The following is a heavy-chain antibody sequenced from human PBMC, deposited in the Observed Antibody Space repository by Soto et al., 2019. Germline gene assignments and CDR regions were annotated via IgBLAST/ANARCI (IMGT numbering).Heavy chain of an antibody. CDR1: GFTFSSYA. J-gene: IGHJ4*02. CDR3: AKDLDDYGDYAGVDY. V-gene: IGHV3-23*01. Sequence: EVQLLESGGGLVQPGGSLRLSCAASGFTFSSYAMSWVRQAPGKGLEWVSAISSSGGSTYYADSVKGRFTISRDNSKNTLYLQMNSLRAEDTAVYYCAKDLDDYGDYAGVDYWGQGTLVTVSS. CDR2: ISSSGGST. D-gene: IGHD4-17*01.